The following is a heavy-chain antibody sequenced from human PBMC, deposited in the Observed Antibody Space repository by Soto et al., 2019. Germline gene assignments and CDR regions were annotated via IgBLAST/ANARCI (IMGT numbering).Heavy chain of an antibody. V-gene: IGHV3-23*01. D-gene: IGHD1-1*01. J-gene: IGHJ4*02. Sequence: GGSLRLSCAASGFPFSRHAMAWVRRAAGRGLEWVATIGSDGSTYHAESVKGRFSISRDNYGNMLHLQLNSLRVDDTGVYFCAKDPYNHRFDSWGQGTLVTVSS. CDR3: AKDPYNHRFDS. CDR2: IGSDGST. CDR1: GFPFSRHA.